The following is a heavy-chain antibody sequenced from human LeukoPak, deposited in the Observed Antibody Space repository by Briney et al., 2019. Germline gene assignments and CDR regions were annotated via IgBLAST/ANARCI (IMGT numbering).Heavy chain of an antibody. CDR3: ARSAIVGAITFDY. V-gene: IGHV4-59*11. D-gene: IGHD1-26*01. CDR2: IYYSGST. CDR1: GGSISSHY. J-gene: IGHJ4*02. Sequence: SETLFLTCTVSGGSISSHYWSWIRQPPGKGLEWIGYIYYSGSTNYNPSLKSRVTISVDTSKNQFSLKLSSVTAADTAVYYCARSAIVGAITFDYWGQGTLVTVSS.